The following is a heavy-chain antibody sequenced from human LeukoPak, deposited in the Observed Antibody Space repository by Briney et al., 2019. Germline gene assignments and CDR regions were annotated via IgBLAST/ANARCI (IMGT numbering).Heavy chain of an antibody. J-gene: IGHJ4*02. CDR1: GFTFSIYA. CDR2: ISGSGGSR. V-gene: IGHV3-23*01. CDR3: AKSVGIAVAGTLDY. Sequence: GGSLRLSCAASGFTFSIYAMSWVRQAPGKGLEWGSGISGSGGSRYYADSVKGRFTISRDNSKNTLYLQMSSLRAEDTAVYYCAKSVGIAVAGTLDYWGQGTLVTVSS. D-gene: IGHD6-19*01.